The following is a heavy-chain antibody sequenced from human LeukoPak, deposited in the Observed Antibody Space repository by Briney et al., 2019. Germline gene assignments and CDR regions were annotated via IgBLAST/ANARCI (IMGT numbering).Heavy chain of an antibody. D-gene: IGHD1-26*01. CDR1: GFSFSTYA. Sequence: GESLRLSCAASGFSFSTYAMSWVRQAPGKGLEWVSAISSGGATIYYADSVKGRFTVSRDNSKNTLYLHMNGLRADDTAVYYCAKDSGGTYFYYYYYMDVWGQGTTVTVS. J-gene: IGHJ6*03. V-gene: IGHV3-23*01. CDR3: AKDSGGTYFYYYYYMDV. CDR2: ISSGGATI.